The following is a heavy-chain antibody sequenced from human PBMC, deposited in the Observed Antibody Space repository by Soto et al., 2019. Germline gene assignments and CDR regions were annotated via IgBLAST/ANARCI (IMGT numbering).Heavy chain of an antibody. CDR1: GFTFSDYD. CDR3: ARAYSGRLARRVYYYFALDV. V-gene: IGHV3-13*05. CDR2: IGAARDP. Sequence: EVQLVESGGGSVQPGGSLRLSCTASGFTFSDYDMHWVRQGSGKGLEWVSTIGAARDPYYTGSVKGRFTISRENARNSMFLQINGGYVGDTAVYYCARAYSGRLARRVYYYFALDVWGQGTMVTVSS. J-gene: IGHJ6*02. D-gene: IGHD2-15*01.